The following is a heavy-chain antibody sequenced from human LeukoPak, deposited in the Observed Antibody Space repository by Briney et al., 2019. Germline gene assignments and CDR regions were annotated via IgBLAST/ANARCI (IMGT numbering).Heavy chain of an antibody. CDR2: IYHSGST. Sequence: SGTLSLTCAVSGGSISSSNWWSWVRPPPGKGLEWIGEIYHSGSTNYNPSLKSRVTISVDTSKNQFSLKLSSVTAADTAVYYCARVRDPGIAVAAFDIWGQGTMVTVSS. CDR3: ARVRDPGIAVAAFDI. J-gene: IGHJ3*02. CDR1: GGSISSSNW. D-gene: IGHD6-19*01. V-gene: IGHV4-4*02.